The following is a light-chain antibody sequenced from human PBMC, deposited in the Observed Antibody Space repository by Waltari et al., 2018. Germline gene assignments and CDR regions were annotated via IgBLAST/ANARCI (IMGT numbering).Light chain of an antibody. CDR3: QQYYTTPWT. CDR2: WAS. J-gene: IGKJ1*01. CDR1: QSVLYSSNNKNY. V-gene: IGKV4-1*01. Sequence: DIVMTQPPDSLAASLGDRGTSTCKSSQSVLYSSNNKNYLAWYQQKPGQPPKLLIYWASTRESGVPDRFSGSGAGTDFTLTISSLQAEDVAVYYCQQYYTTPWTFGQETKVEIK.